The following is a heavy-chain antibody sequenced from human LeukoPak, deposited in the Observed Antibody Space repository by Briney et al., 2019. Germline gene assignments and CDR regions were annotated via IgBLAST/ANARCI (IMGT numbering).Heavy chain of an antibody. CDR1: GSTFSSYA. J-gene: IGHJ4*02. V-gene: IGHV3-23*01. CDR3: AKGDSSGAAGYYFDY. Sequence: GGSLRLSCAASGSTFSSYAMSWVRQAPGKGLEWVSAISGSGGSTYYADSVKGRFTISRDNSKNTLYLQMNSLRAEDTAVYYCAKGDSSGAAGYYFDYWGQGTLVTVSS. D-gene: IGHD3-22*01. CDR2: ISGSGGST.